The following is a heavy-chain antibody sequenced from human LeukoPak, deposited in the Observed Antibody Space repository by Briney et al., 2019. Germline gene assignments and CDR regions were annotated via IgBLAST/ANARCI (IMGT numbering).Heavy chain of an antibody. CDR2: IYNSGST. Sequence: AGSLRLSCAASGFTFSSSSMNWVRQAPGKGLEWIGSIYNSGSTFYNPTLKSRVTISVDTSKHQFSLKLSSVTAADTAVYYCARLNGDAVYFDYWGQGTLVTVSS. V-gene: IGHV4-38-2*01. D-gene: IGHD4-17*01. J-gene: IGHJ4*02. CDR1: GFTFSSSSM. CDR3: ARLNGDAVYFDY.